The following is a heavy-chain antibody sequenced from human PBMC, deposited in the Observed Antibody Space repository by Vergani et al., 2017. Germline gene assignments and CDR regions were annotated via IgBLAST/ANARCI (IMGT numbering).Heavy chain of an antibody. D-gene: IGHD1-20*01. CDR3: ASDNWNDSYYYYYGMDV. CDR2: IYPADSDT. J-gene: IGHJ6*02. V-gene: IGHV5-51*03. Sequence: EVELVQSGPEMRKPGESLKISCKGSEYSFGNYWIGWVRQMPGKGLEWMGIIYPADSDTRYSPSFQGQVTISADKSISTAYMELSRLRSDDTAVYYCASDNWNDSYYYYYGMDVWGQGTTVTVSS. CDR1: EYSFGNYW.